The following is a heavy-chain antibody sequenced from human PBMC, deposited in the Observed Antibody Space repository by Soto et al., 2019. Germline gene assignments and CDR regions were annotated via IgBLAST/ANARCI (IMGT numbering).Heavy chain of an antibody. CDR1: GDSIGSGEYY. Sequence: QVHLQESGPGLVKPSETLSLTCSVSGDSIGSGEYYWNWIRHHPEKGLEWIVFVHHSGSTFYNPSLESRVSISIDTSQNQFSLKVTSVTSADTAVYYCARRPTGSGSSYFEIWGQGTLITVSS. D-gene: IGHD3-10*01. CDR2: VHHSGST. V-gene: IGHV4-31*03. J-gene: IGHJ4*02. CDR3: ARRPTGSGSSYFEI.